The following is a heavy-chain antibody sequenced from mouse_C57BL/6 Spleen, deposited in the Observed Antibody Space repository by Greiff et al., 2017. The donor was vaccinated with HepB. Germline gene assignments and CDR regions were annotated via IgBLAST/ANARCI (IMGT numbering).Heavy chain of an antibody. Sequence: EVQLQQSGPELVKPGASVKISCKASGYTFTDYYMNWVKQSHGKSLEWIGDINPNNGGTSYNQKFKGKATLTVDKSSSTAYMELRSLTSEDSAVYYCARRQLRLVGGFDYWGQGTTLTVSS. V-gene: IGHV1-26*01. D-gene: IGHD3-2*02. J-gene: IGHJ2*01. CDR3: ARRQLRLVGGFDY. CDR2: INPNNGGT. CDR1: GYTFTDYY.